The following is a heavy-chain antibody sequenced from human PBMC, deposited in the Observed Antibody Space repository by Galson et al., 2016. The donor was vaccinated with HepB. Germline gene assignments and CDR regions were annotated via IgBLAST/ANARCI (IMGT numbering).Heavy chain of an antibody. CDR2: IWPADSDA. Sequence: QSGAEVKKPGESLRISCKGSEDTFANYWIGWVRQMPGKGLEWMGIIWPADSDARYNPSFQGQVTISAGNSINTAYLQWSSLRASDTAIYYCARRNTASISKGVPAHTVNGMDGWGQGTTVTVSS. J-gene: IGHJ6*02. CDR3: ARRNTASISKGVPAHTVNGMDG. CDR1: EDTFANYW. D-gene: IGHD2-21*01. V-gene: IGHV5-51*01.